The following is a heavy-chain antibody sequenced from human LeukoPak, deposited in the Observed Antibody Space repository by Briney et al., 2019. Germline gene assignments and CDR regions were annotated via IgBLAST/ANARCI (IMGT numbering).Heavy chain of an antibody. V-gene: IGHV3-23*01. Sequence: GGCLRLSCAASGFTFNIYAMSWVRQAPEKGLEWLSAISETSRKTYYADPVKGRFTISRDNSKNTLYLQMNDLRDEDTAVYYCVQEARRDGYKLAPVAEHWGQGTLVTVSS. D-gene: IGHD5-24*01. CDR1: GFTFNIYA. CDR2: ISETSRKT. J-gene: IGHJ1*01. CDR3: VQEARRDGYKLAPVAEH.